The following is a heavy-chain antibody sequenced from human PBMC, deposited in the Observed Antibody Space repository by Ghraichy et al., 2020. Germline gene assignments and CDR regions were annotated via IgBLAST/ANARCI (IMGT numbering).Heavy chain of an antibody. Sequence: ASVKVSCKASGYTFTDSYMHWLRQAPGQGLEWMGWINPNSGATNYAQKFQGRVTMTRDTSISTAYMELINLTSDDTAVYYCARLKVVTWGQGTLVTVSS. V-gene: IGHV1-2*02. CDR1: GYTFTDSY. D-gene: IGHD2-15*01. J-gene: IGHJ5*02. CDR3: ARLKVVT. CDR2: INPNSGAT.